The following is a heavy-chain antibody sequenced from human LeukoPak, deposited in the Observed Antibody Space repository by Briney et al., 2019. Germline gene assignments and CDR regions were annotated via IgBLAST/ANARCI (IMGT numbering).Heavy chain of an antibody. D-gene: IGHD3-3*01. CDR3: ARVYDFWSGYYDY. Sequence: GGSLRLSCTASGFTFSSYAMSWVRQAPGKGLEWVSVISGSANTTYYADSVKGRFTVSRDISKTTLYLQMNSLRAEDTAVYYCARVYDFWSGYYDYWGQGTLVTVSS. CDR1: GFTFSSYA. V-gene: IGHV3-23*01. CDR2: ISGSANTT. J-gene: IGHJ4*02.